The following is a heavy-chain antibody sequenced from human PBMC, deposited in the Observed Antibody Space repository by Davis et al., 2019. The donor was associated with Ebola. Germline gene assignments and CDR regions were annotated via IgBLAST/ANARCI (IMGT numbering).Heavy chain of an antibody. J-gene: IGHJ4*02. CDR2: IFSGGST. Sequence: PGGSLRLSCAASGFTVSSNYMSWVRQAPGKGLEWVSVIFSGGSTYYADSVKGRFTISRDNSKNTLYLQMNSLRAEDTAVYYCARSGSGRGYYDFWSGYTYWGQGTLVTVSS. D-gene: IGHD3-3*01. CDR1: GFTVSSNY. V-gene: IGHV3-66*01. CDR3: ARSGSGRGYYDFWSGYTY.